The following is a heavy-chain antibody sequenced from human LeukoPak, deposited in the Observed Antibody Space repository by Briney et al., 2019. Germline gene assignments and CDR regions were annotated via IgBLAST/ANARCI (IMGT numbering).Heavy chain of an antibody. CDR1: GFTFSSYE. D-gene: IGHD1-14*01. CDR2: ISSSGSTM. CDR3: ARSPAGANYYLDV. V-gene: IGHV3-48*03. J-gene: IGHJ6*03. Sequence: PGGSLRLSCAASGFTFSSYEMNWVRQAPGKGLEGFSYISSSGSTMYYADSVKGRFTISRDNAKNSLSLQMNSLRAEDTAVYYCARSPAGANYYLDVWGKGTTVTISS.